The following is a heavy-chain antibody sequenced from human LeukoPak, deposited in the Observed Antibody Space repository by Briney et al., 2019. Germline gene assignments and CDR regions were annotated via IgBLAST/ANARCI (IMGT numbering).Heavy chain of an antibody. CDR1: GFTFSDYW. Sequence: GSLRLSCAASGFTFSDYWMHWVRQAPGKGLVWVSRINSDGINTSYADSVKGRFTISRDNAKNTLNLQMNSLRAEDTAVYYCARDLGQYYDTSDNWFDPWGQGTLVTVSS. CDR3: ARDLGQYYDTSDNWFDP. V-gene: IGHV3-74*01. D-gene: IGHD3-22*01. J-gene: IGHJ5*02. CDR2: INSDGINT.